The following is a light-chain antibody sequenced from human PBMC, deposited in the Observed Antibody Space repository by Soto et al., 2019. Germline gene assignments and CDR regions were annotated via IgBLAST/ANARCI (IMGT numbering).Light chain of an antibody. Sequence: DIQMTQSPSTLSASVGDRVTITCRASQNINSWLAWYQQKPGKAPKLLIYKASSLEGGVPSRLRGSGSGTEFPLTISRLQPDDFAAYYCQQYEIYPITFGQGTRLEIK. CDR3: QQYEIYPIT. J-gene: IGKJ5*01. V-gene: IGKV1-5*03. CDR1: QNINSW. CDR2: KAS.